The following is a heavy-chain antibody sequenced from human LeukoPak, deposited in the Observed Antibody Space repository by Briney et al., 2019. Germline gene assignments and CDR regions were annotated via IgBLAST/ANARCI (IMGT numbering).Heavy chain of an antibody. J-gene: IGHJ4*02. D-gene: IGHD3-10*01. V-gene: IGHV3-48*03. Sequence: GGSLRLSCAASGFTFSSYALSWVRQAPGKGLKWVSYISSSGTTIYYADSVKGRFTISRDNAKNSLYLQMSGLRAEDTAVYYCARSAFALDYWGQGTLVTVSS. CDR1: GFTFSSYA. CDR3: ARSAFALDY. CDR2: ISSSGTTI.